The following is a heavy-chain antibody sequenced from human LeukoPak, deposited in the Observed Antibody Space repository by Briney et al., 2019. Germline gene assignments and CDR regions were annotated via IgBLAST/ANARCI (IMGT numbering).Heavy chain of an antibody. Sequence: SGPALVKPTQTLTLTCTFSGFSLSTSGMCVSWVRQPPGKALEWLALIDWDDDKYYSTSLKTRLTISKDTSKNQVVLTMTNMDPVDTATYYCARMSTMGDYYYMDVWGKGTTVTVSS. CDR2: IDWDDDK. CDR1: GFSLSTSGMC. J-gene: IGHJ6*03. V-gene: IGHV2-70*20. CDR3: ARMSTMGDYYYMDV. D-gene: IGHD4/OR15-4a*01.